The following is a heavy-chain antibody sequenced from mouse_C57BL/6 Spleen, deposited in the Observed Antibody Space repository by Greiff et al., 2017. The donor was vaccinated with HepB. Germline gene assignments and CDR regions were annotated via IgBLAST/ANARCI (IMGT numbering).Heavy chain of an antibody. D-gene: IGHD1-1*01. CDR1: GYTFTSYW. J-gene: IGHJ4*01. Sequence: QVHVKQPGAELVKPGASVKVSCKASGYTFTSYWMHWVKQRPGQGLEWIGRIHPSDSDTNYNQKFKGKATLTVDKSSSTAYMQLSSLTSEDSAVYYCAHYYGSSAGAMDYWGQGTSVTVSS. CDR2: IHPSDSDT. V-gene: IGHV1-74*01. CDR3: AHYYGSSAGAMDY.